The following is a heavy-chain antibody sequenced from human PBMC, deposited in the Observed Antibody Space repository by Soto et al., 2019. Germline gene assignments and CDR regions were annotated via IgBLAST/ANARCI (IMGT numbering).Heavy chain of an antibody. CDR3: ARDLGGWYLDLDS. Sequence: EVQLVESGGGLVQPGGSLRLSCAASGFTFSNYWMNWVRQAPGKGLEWVANIKQDGSEKYYVDSVKGRFTISRDNAKNSLYLRMNSLRAEDTAVYYCARDLGGWYLDLDSWGQGTLVTVSS. V-gene: IGHV3-7*04. D-gene: IGHD6-19*01. CDR2: IKQDGSEK. CDR1: GFTFSNYW. J-gene: IGHJ4*02.